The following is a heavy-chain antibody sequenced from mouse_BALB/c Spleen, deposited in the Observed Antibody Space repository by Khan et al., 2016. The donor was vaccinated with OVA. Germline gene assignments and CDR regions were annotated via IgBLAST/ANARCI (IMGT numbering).Heavy chain of an antibody. CDR2: IDPFNGST. Sequence: LQLKQSGPELMKPGASVKISCKASGYSFTTYYIHWVKQSHGKSLVWIGYIDPFNGSTTYNQKFKGKATLTVDKSSSTAYMHLSSLTYEDSAVYYCARHGTSSLFAYWGQGTLVTGSA. V-gene: IGHV1S135*01. CDR3: ARHGTSSLFAY. J-gene: IGHJ3*01. CDR1: GYSFTTYY. D-gene: IGHD1-1*01.